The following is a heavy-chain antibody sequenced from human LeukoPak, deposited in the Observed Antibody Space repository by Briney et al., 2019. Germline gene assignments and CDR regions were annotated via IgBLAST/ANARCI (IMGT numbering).Heavy chain of an antibody. D-gene: IGHD2-2*01. CDR3: ARDPHCSSTSCRFDY. CDR1: GYSISSGYY. CDR2: IYHSGST. V-gene: IGHV4-38-2*02. Sequence: SETLSLTCTVSGYSISSGYYWGWIRQPPGKGLEWIGSIYHSGSTYYNPSLKSRVTISVDTSKNQFSLKLSSVTAADTAVYYCARDPHCSSTSCRFDYWGQGTLVTVST. J-gene: IGHJ4*02.